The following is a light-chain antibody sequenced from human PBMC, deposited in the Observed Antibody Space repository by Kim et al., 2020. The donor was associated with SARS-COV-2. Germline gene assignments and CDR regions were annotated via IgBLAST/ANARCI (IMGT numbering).Light chain of an antibody. V-gene: IGKV1-5*03. Sequence: ASVGYRVTITCRASQSISDFLAWYQQKPGKAPKLLIYRASNLKSGVPSRFSGSGSGTEFTLTTSSLQPDDFATYYCQQYRSYPWTFGQGTKVEIK. CDR3: QQYRSYPWT. CDR1: QSISDF. J-gene: IGKJ1*01. CDR2: RAS.